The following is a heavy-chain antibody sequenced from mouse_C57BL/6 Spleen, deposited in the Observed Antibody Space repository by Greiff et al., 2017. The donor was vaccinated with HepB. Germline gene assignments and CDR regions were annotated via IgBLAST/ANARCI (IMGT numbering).Heavy chain of an antibody. V-gene: IGHV1-55*01. D-gene: IGHD1-1*02. CDR2: IYPGSGST. Sequence: QVQLQQSGAELVKPGASVKMSCKASGYTFTSYWITWVKQRPGQGLEWIGDIYPGSGSTNYNEKFKSKATLTVDTSSSTAYMQLSSLTSEDSAVYYCARYGPYYYAMDYWGQGTSVTVSS. CDR3: ARYGPYYYAMDY. J-gene: IGHJ4*01. CDR1: GYTFTSYW.